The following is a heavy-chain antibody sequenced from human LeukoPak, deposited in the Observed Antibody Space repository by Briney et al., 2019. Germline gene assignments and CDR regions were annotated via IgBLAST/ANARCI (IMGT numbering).Heavy chain of an antibody. V-gene: IGHV3-23*01. Sequence: GGSLRLSCAASGFTFSTYAMSWVRQAPGKGLEWVSAISGSGGSTYYADSVKGRFTISRDNSKNTLYLQMNSLRAEDTAVYYCARDYYGSGSYYNIGAGDDAFDIWGQGTMATVSS. J-gene: IGHJ3*02. CDR2: ISGSGGST. CDR1: GFTFSTYA. D-gene: IGHD3-10*01. CDR3: ARDYYGSGSYYNIGAGDDAFDI.